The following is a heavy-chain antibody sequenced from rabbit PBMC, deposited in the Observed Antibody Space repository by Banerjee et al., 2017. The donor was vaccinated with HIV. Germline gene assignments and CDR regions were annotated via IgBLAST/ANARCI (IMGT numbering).Heavy chain of an antibody. Sequence: QEQLVESGGGLVQPGGSLKLSCKASGFDFSSYGVSWVRQAPGKGLEWIGYIDSIFGSTYYANWVNGRFPITSHNAQNTLYLQLNSLTAADTATYFCVRFASSSGYLAYYFNLWGPGTLVTVS. D-gene: IGHD1-1*01. V-gene: IGHV1S47*01. CDR1: GFDFSSYG. J-gene: IGHJ4*01. CDR3: VRFASSSGYLAYYFNL. CDR2: IDSIFGST.